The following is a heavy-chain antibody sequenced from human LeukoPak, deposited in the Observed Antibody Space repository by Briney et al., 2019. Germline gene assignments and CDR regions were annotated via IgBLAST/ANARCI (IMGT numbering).Heavy chain of an antibody. Sequence: GGSLRLSCAASGFTFSSYSMNWVRQAPGKGLEWVSYISSSSSTIYYADSVKGRFTISRDNAKNSLYLQMNSLRAEDTAVYYCARDGYCSSTSCPKYLQHWGQGTLVTVSS. CDR2: ISSSSSTI. CDR3: ARDGYCSSTSCPKYLQH. V-gene: IGHV3-48*01. CDR1: GFTFSSYS. D-gene: IGHD2-2*01. J-gene: IGHJ1*01.